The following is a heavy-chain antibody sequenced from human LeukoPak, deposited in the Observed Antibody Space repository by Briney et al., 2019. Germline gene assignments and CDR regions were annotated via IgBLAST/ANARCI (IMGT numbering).Heavy chain of an antibody. CDR1: GGSVSGNSAA. V-gene: IGHV6-1*01. CDR2: TYYRSKWGN. D-gene: IGHD5-24*01. Sequence: SQTLSLTCAISGGSVSGNSAAWNWIRQSPLRGLEWLGRTYYRSKWGNDYAVSVKSRITINPDTSKNQFSLQLNSVTPEDTAVYYCARERLQLGAFDIWGPGTMVTVSS. CDR3: ARERLQLGAFDI. J-gene: IGHJ3*02.